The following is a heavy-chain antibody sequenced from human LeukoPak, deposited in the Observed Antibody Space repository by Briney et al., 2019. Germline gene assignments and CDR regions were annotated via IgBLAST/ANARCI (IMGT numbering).Heavy chain of an antibody. V-gene: IGHV4-34*01. CDR2: INHSGST. CDR1: GWSFSSYY. Sequence: SESLSLTCAVYGWSFSSYYWSWIRQPPGKGLEWIGAINHSGSTNYNPALKSRVTISVDTSKNQFSLKLSSVTAADTAVYYCARGRTNYDILTGSASNWFDPWGQGTLVTVSS. CDR3: ARGRTNYDILTGSASNWFDP. J-gene: IGHJ5*02. D-gene: IGHD3-9*01.